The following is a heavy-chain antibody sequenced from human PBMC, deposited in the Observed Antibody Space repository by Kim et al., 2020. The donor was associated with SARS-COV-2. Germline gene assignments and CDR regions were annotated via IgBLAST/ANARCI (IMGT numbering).Heavy chain of an antibody. CDR1: GGSFSGYY. J-gene: IGHJ4*02. CDR2: INHSGST. D-gene: IGHD6-13*01. V-gene: IGHV4-34*01. CDR3: ARGRNRYSSSWYYFDY. Sequence: SETLSLTCAVYGGSFSGYYWSWIRQPPGKGLEWIGEINHSGSTNYNPSLKSRVTISVDTSKNQFSLKLSSVTAADTAVYYCARGRNRYSSSWYYFDYWGQGTLVTVSS.